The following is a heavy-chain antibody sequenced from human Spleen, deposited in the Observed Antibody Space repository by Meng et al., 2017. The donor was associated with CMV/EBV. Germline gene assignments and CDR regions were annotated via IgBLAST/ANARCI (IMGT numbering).Heavy chain of an antibody. Sequence: ETLSLTCAASGFTFSSYAMSWVRRAPGKGLEWVSGISGRADMTYYADSVKGRFTISRDNSKNTLYLQMNSLRAEDTAVYYCAKRAGGPDYWGQGALVTVSS. CDR1: GFTFSSYA. CDR3: AKRAGGPDY. D-gene: IGHD3-10*01. CDR2: ISGRADMT. J-gene: IGHJ4*02. V-gene: IGHV3-23*01.